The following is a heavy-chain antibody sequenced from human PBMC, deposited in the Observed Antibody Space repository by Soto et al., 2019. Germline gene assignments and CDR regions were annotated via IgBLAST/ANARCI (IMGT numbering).Heavy chain of an antibody. J-gene: IGHJ4*02. V-gene: IGHV3-30*18. CDR3: AKDKSGDWYFNLGSDY. CDR1: GFTFSSYG. D-gene: IGHD2-21*02. CDR2: ISYDGSNK. Sequence: GGSLRLSCAASGFTFSSYGMHWVRQVTGKGLEWVAVISYDGSNKYYADSVTSRFTISRDNSKNTLYLQMNSLRAEDTAVYYCAKDKSGDWYFNLGSDYWGQGTLVTVSS.